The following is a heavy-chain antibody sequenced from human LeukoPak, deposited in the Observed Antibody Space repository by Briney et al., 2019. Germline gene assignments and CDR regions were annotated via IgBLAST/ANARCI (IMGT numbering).Heavy chain of an antibody. D-gene: IGHD3-16*01. V-gene: IGHV4-34*01. CDR3: ARAPSYDYVWGSYSEALDY. CDR1: GGSFSGYY. Sequence: SETLSLTCAVYGGSFSGYYWSWIRQPPGKGLEWIGEINHSGSTNYNPSLKSRVTISVDTSKNQFSLKLSSVTAADTAVYYCARAPSYDYVWGSYSEALDYWGQGTLVTVSS. CDR2: INHSGST. J-gene: IGHJ4*02.